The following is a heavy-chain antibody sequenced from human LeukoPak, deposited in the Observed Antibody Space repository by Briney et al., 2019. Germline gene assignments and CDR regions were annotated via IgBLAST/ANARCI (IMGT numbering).Heavy chain of an antibody. CDR3: ARSFVAGAGYYYGLDV. CDR2: IFPHDSET. CDR1: GYSFTSYW. V-gene: IGHV5-51*01. D-gene: IGHD6-19*01. Sequence: GDSLKISCRCSGYSFTSYWIAWVRQMPGKGLEWMGIIFPHDSETRYSPSFEGHVTITADRSISTAYVQWTSLKASDTAIYYCARSFVAGAGYYYGLDVWGQGTTVTVSS. J-gene: IGHJ6*02.